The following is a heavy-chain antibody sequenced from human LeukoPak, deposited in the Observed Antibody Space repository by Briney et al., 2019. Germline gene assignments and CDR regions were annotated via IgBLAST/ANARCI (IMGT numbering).Heavy chain of an antibody. CDR3: ARGGWFGENSPYYYYYYGMDV. Sequence: GSVKVSCKASGYTFTSYAMHWVRQAPGQRLEWMGWINAGNGNTKYSQKFQGRVTITRDTSASTAYMELSSLRSEDTAVYYCARGGWFGENSPYYYYYYGMDVWGQGTTVTVSS. CDR1: GYTFTSYA. V-gene: IGHV1-3*01. D-gene: IGHD3-10*01. CDR2: INAGNGNT. J-gene: IGHJ6*02.